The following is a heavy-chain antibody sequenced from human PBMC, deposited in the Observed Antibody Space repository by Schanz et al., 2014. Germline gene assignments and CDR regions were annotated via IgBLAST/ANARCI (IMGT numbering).Heavy chain of an antibody. CDR2: IRYDGSNQ. CDR3: SRFLTGLDY. Sequence: QVQLVESGGGVVQPGGSLRLSCAASGFTFTNLGMHWVRRAPGKGLEWVAFIRYDGSNQYYADSVKGRFTISRDNSQNTLFLQMNSLRVEDTAVYYCSRFLTGLDYWGPGTLVTVSS. J-gene: IGHJ4*02. V-gene: IGHV3-30*02. CDR1: GFTFTNLG. D-gene: IGHD7-27*01.